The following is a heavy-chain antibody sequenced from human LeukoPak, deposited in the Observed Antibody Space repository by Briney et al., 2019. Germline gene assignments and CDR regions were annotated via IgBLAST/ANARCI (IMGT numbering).Heavy chain of an antibody. D-gene: IGHD4-23*01. CDR2: IKQDESEK. CDR1: GFTFSNYA. CDR3: ARDGPSYGGNCVFDH. Sequence: GGSLRLSCAASGFTFSNYAMSWVRQAPGKGLEWVASIKQDESEKYYVDSVKGRFTISRDNGKNSLYLQMNSLRAEDTAVYYCARDGPSYGGNCVFDHWGQGILVTVSS. J-gene: IGHJ4*02. V-gene: IGHV3-7*01.